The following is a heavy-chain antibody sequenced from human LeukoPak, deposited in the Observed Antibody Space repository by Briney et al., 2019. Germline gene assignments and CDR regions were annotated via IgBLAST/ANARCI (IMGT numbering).Heavy chain of an antibody. CDR2: IFYAGST. CDR1: GGSIRSYY. Sequence: SETLSLTCTVSGGSIRSYYWSWIRQPPGRGLEWIGYIFYAGSTTYNPSLKSQVTISIDTSKNQFSLKLNSVTAADTAVYYCASGERGYSYGPLDYWGQGILVTVSS. CDR3: ASGERGYSYGPLDY. J-gene: IGHJ4*02. D-gene: IGHD5-18*01. V-gene: IGHV4-59*08.